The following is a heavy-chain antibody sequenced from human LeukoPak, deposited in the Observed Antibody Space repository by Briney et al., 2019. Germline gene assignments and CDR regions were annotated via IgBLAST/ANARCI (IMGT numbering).Heavy chain of an antibody. CDR1: GFTFSSYG. D-gene: IGHD3-22*01. J-gene: IGHJ3*02. CDR2: IQYDGSNE. V-gene: IGHV3-30*02. CDR3: AKDLRSVYYDSSGYYEDAFDI. Sequence: GGSLRLSCAASGFTFSSYGMHWVRQAPGKGLEWVAYIQYDGSNEQYADSVKGRFTISRDNSKNTLYLQMNSLRAEDTAVYYCAKDLRSVYYDSSGYYEDAFDIWGQGTMVTVSS.